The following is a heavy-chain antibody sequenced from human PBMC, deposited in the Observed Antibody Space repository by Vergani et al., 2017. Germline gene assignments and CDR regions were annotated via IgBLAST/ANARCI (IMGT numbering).Heavy chain of an antibody. D-gene: IGHD3-10*01. J-gene: IGHJ4*02. V-gene: IGHV3-15*01. Sequence: EVQLVESGGVFVQPGGSLRLSCAASGFTFKDSWMSWVRQAPGKGLEWVGRIKSRRDGGTTDYAAPVKGRFSISRDDSKNTLYLRMNSLKTEDTAMYYCTTEGGYFAYYFDHGGQETLVTVPS. CDR2: IKSRRDGGTT. CDR1: GFTFKDSW. CDR3: TTEGGYFAYYFDH.